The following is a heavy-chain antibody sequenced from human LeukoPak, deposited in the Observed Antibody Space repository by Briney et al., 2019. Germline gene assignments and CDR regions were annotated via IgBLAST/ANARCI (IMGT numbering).Heavy chain of an antibody. CDR3: ARQVNWFDP. CDR1: GGSISSSSYY. V-gene: IGHV4-39*01. Sequence: SETLSLTCTVSGGSISSSSYYWGWIRQPPGKGLEWIGSIYYSGSTYYNPSLKSRVTISVDTSKNQFSLKLSSVTAADTAVYYCARQVNWFDPWGQGTLVTVSS. J-gene: IGHJ5*02. CDR2: IYYSGST.